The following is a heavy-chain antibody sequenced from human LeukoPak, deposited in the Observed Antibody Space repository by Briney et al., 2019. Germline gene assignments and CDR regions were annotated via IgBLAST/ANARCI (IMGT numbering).Heavy chain of an antibody. CDR1: GGSVDSSDYY. J-gene: IGHJ4*02. V-gene: IGHV4-30-2*01. CDR3: ARDYDILTGYYMYYFDY. CDR2: ISHTGGT. D-gene: IGHD3-9*01. Sequence: SETLSLTCTVSGGSVDSSDYYWTWIRQPPGKGLEWIGYISHTGGTYYNSSLLSRVTISVDTSKNQFSLKLSSVTAADTAVYYCARDYDILTGYYMYYFDYWGQGTLVTVSS.